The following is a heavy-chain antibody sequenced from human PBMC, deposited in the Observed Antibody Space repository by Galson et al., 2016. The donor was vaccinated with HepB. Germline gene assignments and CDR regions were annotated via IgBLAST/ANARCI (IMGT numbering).Heavy chain of an antibody. Sequence: SETLSLTCAVYGGPFSGYSWSWIRQPPGKGLEWIGEINHSGTSHSSPSLKSRVTISVDPSKGQFSLNVSAVTAADPAVYFCARSGVGGDNHGFDSWGQGTLVTVSA. CDR3: ARSGVGGDNHGFDS. D-gene: IGHD3-3*01. V-gene: IGHV4-34*01. CDR2: INHSGTS. J-gene: IGHJ5*01. CDR1: GGPFSGYS.